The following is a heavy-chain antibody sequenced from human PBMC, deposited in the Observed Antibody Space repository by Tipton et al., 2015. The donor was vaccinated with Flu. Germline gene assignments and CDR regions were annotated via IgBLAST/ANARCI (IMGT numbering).Heavy chain of an antibody. J-gene: IGHJ3*02. CDR2: ISAYNGNK. CDR3: ARITVVAAHRAFDI. V-gene: IGHV1-18*01. CDR1: GSTFTSYG. Sequence: QPGAEVKKPGASVKVSCKASGSTFTSYGISWVRPAPGQGLEWMGWISAYNGNKNYAQKLQGRVTMTTDTSTSTAYMELRSLRSDDTAVYYCARITVVAAHRAFDIWGQGTMVTVSS. D-gene: IGHD2-15*01.